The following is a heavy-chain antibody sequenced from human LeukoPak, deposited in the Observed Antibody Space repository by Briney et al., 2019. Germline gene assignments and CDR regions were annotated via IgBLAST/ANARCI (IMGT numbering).Heavy chain of an antibody. Sequence: NPSETLSLTCAVSGYSISSGYYWGWIRQPPGKGLEWIGSIYHSGSTYYNPSLKSRVTISVDTSKNQFSLKLSSVTAADTAVYYCARAANYYDSSGYSESWGQGTLVTVSS. J-gene: IGHJ4*02. CDR2: IYHSGST. CDR1: GYSISSGYY. V-gene: IGHV4-38-2*01. CDR3: ARAANYYDSSGYSES. D-gene: IGHD3-22*01.